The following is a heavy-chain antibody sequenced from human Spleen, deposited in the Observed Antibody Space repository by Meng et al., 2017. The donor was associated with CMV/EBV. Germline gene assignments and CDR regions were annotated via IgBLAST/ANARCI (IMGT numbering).Heavy chain of an antibody. CDR2: IIPILGIA. Sequence: SGGTFSGYTLSWVRLAPGQGLAWMGRIIPILGIANYAQKFQGRVTITADKSTSTAYMELSSLRSEDTAVYYCASELYYDFWSGYQVYWGQGTLVTVSS. V-gene: IGHV1-69*02. J-gene: IGHJ4*02. CDR1: GGTFSGYT. D-gene: IGHD3-3*01. CDR3: ASELYYDFWSGYQVY.